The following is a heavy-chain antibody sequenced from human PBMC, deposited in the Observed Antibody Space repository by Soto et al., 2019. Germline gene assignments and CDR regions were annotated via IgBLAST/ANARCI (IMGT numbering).Heavy chain of an antibody. J-gene: IGHJ4*02. Sequence: SETLSLTCAVYGGSFSGYYWSWIRQPPGKGLEWIGEINHSGSTNYNPSLKSRVTISVDTSKNQFSLKLSSVTAADTAVYYCARVRVLRYFDWLLREFDYWGQGTLVTV. CDR2: INHSGST. CDR3: ARVRVLRYFDWLLREFDY. D-gene: IGHD3-9*01. CDR1: GGSFSGYY. V-gene: IGHV4-34*01.